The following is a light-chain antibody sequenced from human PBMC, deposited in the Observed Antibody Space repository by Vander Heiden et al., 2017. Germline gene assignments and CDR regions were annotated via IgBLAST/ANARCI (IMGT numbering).Light chain of an antibody. Sequence: QSALTQPPSASGSPGQSVAISCTGSSSDVGYYNHVSCYPQHPGKSPKLIISKVTKRPSGVPDRFSGSKSGNTASLTVSGLQAEDEADYYCLSYAGSNTLLFGGGTKLTVL. CDR2: KVT. CDR3: LSYAGSNTLL. V-gene: IGLV2-8*01. J-gene: IGLJ2*01. CDR1: SSDVGYYNH.